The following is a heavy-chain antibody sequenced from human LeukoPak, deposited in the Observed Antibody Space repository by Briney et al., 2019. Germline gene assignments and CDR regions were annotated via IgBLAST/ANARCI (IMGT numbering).Heavy chain of an antibody. CDR1: GGSFSGYC. V-gene: IGHV4-34*01. CDR3: ARGRNAFDI. Sequence: SETLSLTCAVYGGSFSGYCWTWICQRPRQRLEWIGEINHSGSANNNPSLRSRVTVSVDTSKNQFSLRLTSVTAADAAVYYCARGRNAFDIWGQGTMVTVSS. CDR2: INHSGSA. J-gene: IGHJ3*02.